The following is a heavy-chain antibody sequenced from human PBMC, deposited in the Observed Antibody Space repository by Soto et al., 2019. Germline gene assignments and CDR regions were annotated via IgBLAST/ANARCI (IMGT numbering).Heavy chain of an antibody. V-gene: IGHV4-34*01. CDR1: GGSLSGYY. Sequence: SETLSLTCGVYGGSLSGYYWNWIRQPPGKGLEWIGEINHSGSTNYNPSLKSRVTISVDTSKNQFSLKLSSVTAADTAVYYCARGRRIQLWATVPGTFDMWGQGTMVTVSS. J-gene: IGHJ3*02. CDR2: INHSGST. D-gene: IGHD5-18*01. CDR3: ARGRRIQLWATVPGTFDM.